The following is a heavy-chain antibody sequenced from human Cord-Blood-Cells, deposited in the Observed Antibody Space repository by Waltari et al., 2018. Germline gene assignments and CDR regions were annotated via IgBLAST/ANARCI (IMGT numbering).Heavy chain of an antibody. J-gene: IGHJ3*02. CDR3: ARIYYGSGSYYDAFDI. CDR2: INPNSGGT. Sequence: QVQLVQSGAEVKKPGAAVKVSCKASGYTCTGYYMHWVRQSPGQGLEWMGWINPNSGGTNYAQKFQGRVTMTRDTSISTAYMELSRLRSDDTAVYYCARIYYGSGSYYDAFDIWGQGTMVTVSS. D-gene: IGHD3-10*01. CDR1: GYTCTGYY. V-gene: IGHV1-2*02.